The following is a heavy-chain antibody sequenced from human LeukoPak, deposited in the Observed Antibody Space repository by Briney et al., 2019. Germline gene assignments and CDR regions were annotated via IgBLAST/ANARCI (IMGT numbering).Heavy chain of an antibody. Sequence: SETLSLTCTVSGGSISSGDYYWSWIRQPPGKGLEWIGSIYYSGSTYYNPSLKSRVTISVDTSKNQFSLKLSSVTAADTAVYYCARRIGRGNYFDYWGQGTLVTVSS. D-gene: IGHD1-26*01. J-gene: IGHJ4*02. CDR2: IYYSGST. V-gene: IGHV4-39*01. CDR3: ARRIGRGNYFDY. CDR1: GGSISSGDYY.